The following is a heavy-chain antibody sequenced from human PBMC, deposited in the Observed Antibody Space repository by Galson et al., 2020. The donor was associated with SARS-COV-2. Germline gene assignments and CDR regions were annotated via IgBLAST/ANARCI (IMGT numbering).Heavy chain of an antibody. V-gene: IGHV3-21*01. J-gene: IGHJ4*02. D-gene: IGHD4-4*01. CDR1: GFTFSSYS. Sequence: GESLKISCAASGFTFSSYSMNWVRQAPGKGLEWVSSISSSSYIYYADSVKGRFTISRDNAKNSLYLQMNSLRAEDTAVYYCARGSNLDYWGQGTLVTVSS. CDR3: ARGSNLDY. CDR2: ISSSSYI.